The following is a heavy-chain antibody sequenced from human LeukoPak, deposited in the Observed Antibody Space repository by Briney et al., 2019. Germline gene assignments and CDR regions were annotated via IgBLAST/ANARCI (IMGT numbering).Heavy chain of an antibody. CDR1: GFTFSSYW. J-gene: IGHJ3*02. V-gene: IGHV3-7*01. Sequence: GGSLRLSCAASGFTFSSYWMSWVRQAPGKGLEWVANIKQDGSEKYYVDSVKGRFTISRDNAKNSLYLQMNSLRAGDTAVYYCARDRESDFWSGYYTWGQGTMVTVSS. CDR3: ARDRESDFWSGYYT. CDR2: IKQDGSEK. D-gene: IGHD3-3*01.